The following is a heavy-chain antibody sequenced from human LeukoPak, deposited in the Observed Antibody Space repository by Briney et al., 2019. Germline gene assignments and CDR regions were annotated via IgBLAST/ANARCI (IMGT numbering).Heavy chain of an antibody. J-gene: IGHJ4*02. V-gene: IGHV4-59*08. D-gene: IGHD5-24*01. CDR2: IYYTGST. Sequence: TSETLSLTCTVSGGSISNYYWNWIRQPPGKGLEWIGYIYYTGSTNYNPSLESRVTISVDTSKNQFSLKLTSVTAADTAVYYCARHRSGWLQSSFDYWGQGTLVTVSS. CDR3: ARHRSGWLQSSFDY. CDR1: GGSISNYY.